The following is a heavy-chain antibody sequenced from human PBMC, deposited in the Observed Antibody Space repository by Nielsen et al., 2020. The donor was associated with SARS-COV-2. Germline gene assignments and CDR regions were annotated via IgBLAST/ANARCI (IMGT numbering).Heavy chain of an antibody. CDR1: GFTFSGSA. V-gene: IGHV3-73*01. J-gene: IGHJ4*02. CDR3: SSPTVAY. Sequence: GGSLRLSCVASGFTFSGSAMHWVRQASGKGLEWLGRIRSYANEYATAYAASVKGRFTISRDDSKNTAYLQMNSRKTEDTAVYYCSSPTVAYWGQGTLVTVSS. CDR2: IRSYANEYAT. D-gene: IGHD4-23*01.